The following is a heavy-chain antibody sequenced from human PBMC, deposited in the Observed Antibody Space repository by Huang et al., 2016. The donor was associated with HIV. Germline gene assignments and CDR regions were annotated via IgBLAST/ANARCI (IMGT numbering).Heavy chain of an antibody. D-gene: IGHD1-26*01. V-gene: IGHV3-30*18. CDR1: GFSFSTYG. CDR2: RSYDGSNK. CDR3: AKDGADEEWDIDY. Sequence: VQLVESGGGVVQPGRSLSLACAASGFSFSTYGLHWVRQATGKGLEWVAVRSYDGSNKYYAHSVKGRFTISRDTSENKVYLQMNSLRHEDTAVYYCAKDGADEEWDIDYWGQGTLVTVSS. J-gene: IGHJ4*02.